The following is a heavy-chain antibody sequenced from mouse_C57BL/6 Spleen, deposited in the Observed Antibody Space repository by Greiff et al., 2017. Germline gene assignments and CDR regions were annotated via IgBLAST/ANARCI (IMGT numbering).Heavy chain of an antibody. CDR1: GYTFTDYE. D-gene: IGHD2-3*01. CDR3: TSNDGYLDY. CDR2: IDPETGGT. Sequence: VQLQQSGAELVRPGASVTLSCKASGYTFTDYEMHWVKQTHVHGLEWIGAIDPETGGTAYNQKFKGKAILTADKSSSTAYMELRSLTSEDSAVYYCTSNDGYLDYWGQGTTLTVSS. V-gene: IGHV1-15*01. J-gene: IGHJ2*01.